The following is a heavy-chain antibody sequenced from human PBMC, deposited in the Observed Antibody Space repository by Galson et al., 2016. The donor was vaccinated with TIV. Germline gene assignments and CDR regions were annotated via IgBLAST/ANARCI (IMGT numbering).Heavy chain of an antibody. V-gene: IGHV1-69*13. CDR1: GGTFSSYV. D-gene: IGHD5-18*01. Sequence: SVKVSCKASGGTFSSYVFNWVRQAPGQGLEWMGGIIPLFDTAHYAQKFQGRVTITADESSGTVYMELSSLRSVDTAVYYCATDRNTAMDTYHDYYGMDVWGQGTTVTVSS. J-gene: IGHJ6*02. CDR3: ATDRNTAMDTYHDYYGMDV. CDR2: IIPLFDTA.